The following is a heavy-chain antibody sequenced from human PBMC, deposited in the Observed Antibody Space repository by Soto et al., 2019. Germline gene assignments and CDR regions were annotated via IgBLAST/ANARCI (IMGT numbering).Heavy chain of an antibody. CDR3: ARDPRGGYCSSTSCYTS. J-gene: IGHJ5*02. CDR1: GGSISSGDYY. Sequence: SETLSLTCTVSGGSISSGDYYLSWIRQPPGKGLEWIGYIYYSGSTYYNPSLKSRVTISVDTSKNQFSLKLSSVTAADTAVYYCARDPRGGYCSSTSCYTSWGQGTLVTVSS. D-gene: IGHD2-2*02. CDR2: IYYSGST. V-gene: IGHV4-30-4*01.